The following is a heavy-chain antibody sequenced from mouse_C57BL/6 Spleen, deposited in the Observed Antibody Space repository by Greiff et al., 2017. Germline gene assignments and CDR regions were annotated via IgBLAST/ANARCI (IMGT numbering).Heavy chain of an antibody. D-gene: IGHD2-3*01. J-gene: IGHJ4*01. CDR3: ARWLLRDYAMDY. Sequence: VQLQQSGAELVKPGASVKISCKASGYAFRSYWMNWVKQRPGKGLEWIGQIYPGDGDTNYNGKFKGKATLTADKSSSTAYMQLSSLTSEDSAVYFCARWLLRDYAMDYWGQGTSVTVSS. CDR1: GYAFRSYW. CDR2: IYPGDGDT. V-gene: IGHV1-80*01.